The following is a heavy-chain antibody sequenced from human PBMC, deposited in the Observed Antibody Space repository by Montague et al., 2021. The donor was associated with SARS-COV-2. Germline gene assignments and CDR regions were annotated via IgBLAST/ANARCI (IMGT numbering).Heavy chain of an antibody. Sequence: SETLSLTCTDSGGSISTYYWSWIRQPPGKGLEWIGYVYYSGSTNYNPSLKSRVTISVDMSKNQFSLKLSSVTAADTAVYYCARDNEHYYSPNYYYRMDVWGQGTTATVSS. D-gene: IGHD3-22*01. J-gene: IGHJ6*02. CDR2: VYYSGST. CDR1: GGSISTYY. V-gene: IGHV4-59*01. CDR3: ARDNEHYYSPNYYYRMDV.